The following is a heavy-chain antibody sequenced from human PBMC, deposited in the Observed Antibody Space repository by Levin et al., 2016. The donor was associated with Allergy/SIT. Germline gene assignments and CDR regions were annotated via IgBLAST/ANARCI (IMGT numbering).Heavy chain of an antibody. J-gene: IGHJ5*02. D-gene: IGHD3-3*01. Sequence: ASVKVSCKASGYTFTSYGISWVRQAPGQGLEWMGWISAYNGNTNYAQKLQGRVTMTTDTSTSTAYMELRSLRSDDTAVYYCARDLSFWFWSGYYKDPAPNWFDPWGQGTLVTVSS. V-gene: IGHV1-18*01. CDR3: ARDLSFWFWSGYYKDPAPNWFDP. CDR2: ISAYNGNT. CDR1: GYTFTSYG.